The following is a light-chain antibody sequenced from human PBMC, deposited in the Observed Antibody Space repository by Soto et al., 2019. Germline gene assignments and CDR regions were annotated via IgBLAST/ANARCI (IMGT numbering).Light chain of an antibody. Sequence: DIQMTQSPSSLSASVRDRVTITCRASQNISSYLNWYQQKPGKAPKLLIYAASSLQSGVPSRFSGSGSGTDFTLTISSLQPEDFATFYCQQSYRTPLTFGGGTKVDI. V-gene: IGKV1-39*01. J-gene: IGKJ4*01. CDR2: AAS. CDR3: QQSYRTPLT. CDR1: QNISSY.